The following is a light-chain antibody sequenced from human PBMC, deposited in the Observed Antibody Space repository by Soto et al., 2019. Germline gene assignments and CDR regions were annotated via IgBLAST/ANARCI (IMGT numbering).Light chain of an antibody. J-gene: IGKJ4*01. CDR3: QQYDNQLT. CDR1: QSISEY. Sequence: DIQMTQSPSTLSASVGDRITITCRASQSISEYLAWYQEKPGKAPKLLIYDAFRLDIGVPSRFSGSGAGTDFTLTVSSLQPDDFATYYCQQYDNQLTFGGGTKVEIK. CDR2: DAF. V-gene: IGKV1-5*01.